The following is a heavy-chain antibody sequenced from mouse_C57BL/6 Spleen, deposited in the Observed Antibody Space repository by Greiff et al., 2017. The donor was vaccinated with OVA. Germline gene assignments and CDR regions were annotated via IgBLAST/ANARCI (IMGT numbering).Heavy chain of an antibody. CDR3: ARIGYRYFDV. CDR1: GYTFTSYW. Sequence: QVQLQQPGAELVRPGSSVKLSCKASGYTFTSYWMDWVKQRPGQGLEWIGNIYPSDSETHYNQKFKDKATLTVDKSSSTAYMQLSSLTSEDSAVYYCARIGYRYFDVWGTGTTVTVSS. CDR2: IYPSDSET. D-gene: IGHD3-1*01. J-gene: IGHJ1*03. V-gene: IGHV1-61*01.